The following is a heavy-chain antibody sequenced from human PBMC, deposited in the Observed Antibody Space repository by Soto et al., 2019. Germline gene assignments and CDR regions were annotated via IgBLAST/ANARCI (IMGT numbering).Heavy chain of an antibody. Sequence: PGGSLRLSCAASGFTFSSYSMNWVRQAPGKGLEWVSYISSSSSTIYYADSVKGRFTISRDNAKNSLYLQMNSLRDEDTAVYYWARENDYGGNGAYYYYGMDVWGQGTTVTVSS. CDR3: ARENDYGGNGAYYYYGMDV. D-gene: IGHD4-17*01. CDR1: GFTFSSYS. CDR2: ISSSSSTI. J-gene: IGHJ6*02. V-gene: IGHV3-48*02.